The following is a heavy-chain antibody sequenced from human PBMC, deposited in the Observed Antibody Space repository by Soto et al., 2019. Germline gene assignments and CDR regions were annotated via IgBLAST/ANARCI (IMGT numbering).Heavy chain of an antibody. Sequence: QVQLVQSGAEVKKPGASVKVSCKASGYTFTSYGISWVRQAPGQGLEWMGWISAYNGNTNYAQKRQGRVTMTTHTTTSTAYMELRSLRSDDTAVYYCARSYSNFFSGDAFDIWGQGTKVTVSS. CDR3: ARSYSNFFSGDAFDI. J-gene: IGHJ3*02. CDR2: ISAYNGNT. CDR1: GYTFTSYG. D-gene: IGHD4-4*01. V-gene: IGHV1-18*01.